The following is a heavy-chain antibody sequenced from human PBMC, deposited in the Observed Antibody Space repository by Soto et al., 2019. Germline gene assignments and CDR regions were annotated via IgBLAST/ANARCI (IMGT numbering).Heavy chain of an antibody. CDR1: GFTCSSYW. CDR2: IKQDGSEK. Sequence: GGSLRLSCAASGFTCSSYWLSWVRQAPGKGLEWVANIKQDGSEKYYVDSVKGRFTISRDNAKNSLYLQMNSLRAEDTAVYYCARSKAMAHYSSFDYWGQGTLVTVSS. J-gene: IGHJ4*02. V-gene: IGHV3-7*03. CDR3: ARSKAMAHYSSFDY. D-gene: IGHD5-18*01.